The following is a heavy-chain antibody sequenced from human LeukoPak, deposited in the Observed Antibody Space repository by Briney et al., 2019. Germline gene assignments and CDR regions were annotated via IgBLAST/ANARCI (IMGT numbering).Heavy chain of an antibody. CDR2: IKGDGSDK. D-gene: IGHD2-21*02. CDR1: GFSFSSSW. Sequence: GGSLRLSCAASGFSFSSSWMTWVRQAPGKGLEWLANIKGDGSDKNYVDSVKGRFTISRDNAKNSLYLQMNSLRPEDTALYYCAKGDWGDYWGQGTLVTVSS. V-gene: IGHV3-7*03. J-gene: IGHJ4*02. CDR3: AKGDWGDY.